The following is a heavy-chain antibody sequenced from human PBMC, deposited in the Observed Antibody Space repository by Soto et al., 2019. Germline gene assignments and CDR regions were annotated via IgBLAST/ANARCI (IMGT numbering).Heavy chain of an antibody. Sequence: SETLSLTCAVYGGCFSGYYWSWIRQPPGKGLEWIGEINHSGSTNYNPSLKSRVTISVDTSKNQFSLKLSSVTAADTAVYYCARVSGIYYYGMDVWGQGTTVS. CDR3: ARVSGIYYYGMDV. CDR2: INHSGST. D-gene: IGHD3-10*01. V-gene: IGHV4-34*01. J-gene: IGHJ6*02. CDR1: GGCFSGYY.